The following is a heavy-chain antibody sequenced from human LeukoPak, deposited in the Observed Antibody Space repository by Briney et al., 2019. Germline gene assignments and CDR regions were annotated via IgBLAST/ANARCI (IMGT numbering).Heavy chain of an antibody. V-gene: IGHV1-69*04. CDR1: GGTFSSYT. J-gene: IGHJ6*02. CDR3: ARDHEEGPNYYYYGMDV. Sequence: SVKVSCKASGGTFSSYTISWVRQAPGQGLEWMGRIIPILGMANYAQKFQGRVTITADKSTSTAYMELSSLRSEDTAVYYCARDHEEGPNYYYYGMDVWGQGTTVTVSS. CDR2: IIPILGMA.